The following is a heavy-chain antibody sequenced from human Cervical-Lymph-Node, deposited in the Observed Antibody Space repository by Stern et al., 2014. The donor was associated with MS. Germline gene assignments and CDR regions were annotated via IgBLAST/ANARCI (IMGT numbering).Heavy chain of an antibody. V-gene: IGHV3-11*01. CDR2: ISSSGSTV. CDR1: GFIFNNYY. D-gene: IGHD1-26*01. J-gene: IGHJ4*02. Sequence: VQLEESGGGLVKPGGSLRLSCAASGFIFNNYYMTWIRQAPGKGLEWVSYISSSGSTVYYTGSVKGRFTISRDNAKNSLYLQVNSLRAEDTAIYYCVRGGGSYTLDHWGQGTLVTVSS. CDR3: VRGGGSYTLDH.